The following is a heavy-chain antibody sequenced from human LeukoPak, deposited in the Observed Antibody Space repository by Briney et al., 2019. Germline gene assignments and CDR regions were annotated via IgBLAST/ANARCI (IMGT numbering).Heavy chain of an antibody. Sequence: PGGSLRLSCAASGFTFSSYAMSWVRQAPGKGLEWVSLTSGSGDTTYYADSVKGRFTISRVNSQNTLDLQMNSLRAEDTAVYYCAKVGAYYYDTSAYYPPHFDYWGQGTLVTVSS. CDR2: TSGSGDTT. D-gene: IGHD3-22*01. CDR1: GFTFSSYA. V-gene: IGHV3-23*01. J-gene: IGHJ4*02. CDR3: AKVGAYYYDTSAYYPPHFDY.